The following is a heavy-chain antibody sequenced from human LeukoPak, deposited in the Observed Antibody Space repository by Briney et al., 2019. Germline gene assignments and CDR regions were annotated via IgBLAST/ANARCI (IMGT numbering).Heavy chain of an antibody. Sequence: TPSETLSLTCTVSGGSISSSSYYWGWIRQPPGKGLEWIGSIYHSGSTYYNPSLKSRVTISVDTSKNQFSLKLSSVTAADTAVYYCARSVEGYCSGGSCYSYYYYMDVWGKGTTVTVSS. D-gene: IGHD2-15*01. V-gene: IGHV4-39*07. CDR3: ARSVEGYCSGGSCYSYYYYMDV. J-gene: IGHJ6*03. CDR1: GGSISSSSYY. CDR2: IYHSGST.